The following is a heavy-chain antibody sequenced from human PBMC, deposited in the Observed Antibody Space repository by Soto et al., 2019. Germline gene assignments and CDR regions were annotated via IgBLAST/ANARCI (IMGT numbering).Heavy chain of an antibody. V-gene: IGHV1-46*03. J-gene: IGHJ4*02. D-gene: IGHD2-2*01. CDR1: GYTFTSYY. CDR2: INPSGGST. Sequence: QVQLVQSGAEVKKPGASVKVSCKASGYTFTSYYMHWVRQAPGQGLEWMGIINPSGGSTSYAQKFQGRVTMTRDTSTSTVYMELSRLRSEDTAVYYCARSRSETSTSCQFDYWGQGTLVTVSS. CDR3: ARSRSETSTSCQFDY.